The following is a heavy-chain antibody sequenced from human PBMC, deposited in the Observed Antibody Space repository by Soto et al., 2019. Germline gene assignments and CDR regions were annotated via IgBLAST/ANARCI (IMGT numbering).Heavy chain of an antibody. J-gene: IGHJ4*02. CDR2: ISGGGGST. CDR1: GFTLSSYA. Sequence: EVQLLESGGGLVQPGGSLRLSCAASGFTLSSYAMSWVRQAPGKGLEWVSVISGGGGSTYYADSVKGRFTISRDNSKTTLYLQMNSLRAEDTAVYYCARRASGWFFAYWGQGPLVTVSS. V-gene: IGHV3-23*01. D-gene: IGHD6-19*01. CDR3: ARRASGWFFAY.